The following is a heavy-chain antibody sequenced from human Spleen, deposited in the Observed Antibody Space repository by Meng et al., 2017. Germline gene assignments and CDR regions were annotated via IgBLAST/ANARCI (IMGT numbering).Heavy chain of an antibody. V-gene: IGHV3-23*01. CDR1: GFTFTSYA. CDR2: ISGSAVNT. J-gene: IGHJ4*02. D-gene: IGHD2-15*01. Sequence: GESLKISCAASGFTFTSYAMNWVRQAPGKGLEWVASISGSAVNTYYADSLKGRFTISRDNSKNTLYLQMNSLRAEDTARYYCAKDLSPRDSYFDYWGQGTLVTVSS. CDR3: AKDLSPRDSYFDY.